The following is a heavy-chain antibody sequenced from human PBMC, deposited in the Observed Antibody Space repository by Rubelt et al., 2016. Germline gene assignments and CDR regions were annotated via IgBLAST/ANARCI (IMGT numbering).Heavy chain of an antibody. Sequence: RYWMHWVRQAPGKGLVWVSRINTDGSTSYADSVKGRFTISRDNGKNTLHLQMNSLRAEDTAVYYCARVRGTYGYAMDYWGQGTLVTVSS. V-gene: IGHV3-74*01. CDR3: ARVRGTYGYAMDY. D-gene: IGHD5-12*01. CDR1: RYW. CDR2: INTDGST. J-gene: IGHJ4*02.